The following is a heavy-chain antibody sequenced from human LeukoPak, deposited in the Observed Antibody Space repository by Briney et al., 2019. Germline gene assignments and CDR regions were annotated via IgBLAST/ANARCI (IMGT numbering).Heavy chain of an antibody. CDR1: GFTFSSYA. CDR2: INTDGSST. CDR3: ARWWSSSWYGGYYFDY. D-gene: IGHD6-13*01. Sequence: PGGALRLSCAASGFTFSSYAMSWVRQAPGKGLVWVSRINTDGSSTSYADSVKGRFTISRDNAKNTLYLQMNSLRAEDTAVYYCARWWSSSWYGGYYFDYWGQGTLVTVSS. V-gene: IGHV3-74*01. J-gene: IGHJ4*02.